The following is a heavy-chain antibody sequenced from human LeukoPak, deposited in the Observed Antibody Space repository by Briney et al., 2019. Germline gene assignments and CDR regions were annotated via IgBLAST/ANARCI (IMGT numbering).Heavy chain of an antibody. CDR2: ISYDGSNK. CDR1: GFTFSSYV. J-gene: IGHJ4*02. V-gene: IGHV3-30*18. Sequence: GGSLRLSCAASGFTFSSYVMHWVRQAPGKGLEWVAVISYDGSNKYYADSVKGRFTISRDNFKSTLYLQMNSLRAEDTAVYYCAKTVVVAALDYWGQGTLVTVSS. CDR3: AKTVVVAALDY. D-gene: IGHD2-15*01.